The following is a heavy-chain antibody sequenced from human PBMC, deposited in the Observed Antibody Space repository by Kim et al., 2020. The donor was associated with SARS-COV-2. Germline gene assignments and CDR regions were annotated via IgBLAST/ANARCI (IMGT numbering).Heavy chain of an antibody. D-gene: IGHD2-15*01. V-gene: IGHV3-74*01. CDR3: ARSDWFDP. CDR2: DGITT. Sequence: DGITTYYADSVKGRFTISRDNAKNTLYLQMNNLRGDDTAVYYCARSDWFDPWGQGTLVTVSS. J-gene: IGHJ5*02.